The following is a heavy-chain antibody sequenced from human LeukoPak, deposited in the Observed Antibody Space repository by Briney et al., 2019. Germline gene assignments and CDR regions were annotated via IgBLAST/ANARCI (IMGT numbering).Heavy chain of an antibody. CDR3: ASPQTGAFDI. CDR1: GGSISSDNW. CDR2: IYHSGST. J-gene: IGHJ3*02. D-gene: IGHD1-14*01. V-gene: IGHV4-4*02. Sequence: SETLSLTCAVSGGSISSDNWWSWVRQPPGKGLEWIGEIYHSGSTNYNPSLQSRVTISVDTSKNQFSLKLSSVTAADTAVYYCASPQTGAFDIWGQGTMVTVSS.